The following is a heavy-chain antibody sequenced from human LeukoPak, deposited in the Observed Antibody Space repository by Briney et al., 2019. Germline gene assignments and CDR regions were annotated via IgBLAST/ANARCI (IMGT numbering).Heavy chain of an antibody. V-gene: IGHV3-66*01. Sequence: RRSLRLSCAASGFTVSSNYMSWVRQAPGKGLEWFSVIYSGGSTYYADSVKGRFTISRDNSKNTLYLQMNSLRAEDTAVYYCARAAAGSDYWGQGTLVTVSS. CDR2: IYSGGST. CDR3: ARAAAGSDY. CDR1: GFTVSSNY. D-gene: IGHD6-13*01. J-gene: IGHJ4*02.